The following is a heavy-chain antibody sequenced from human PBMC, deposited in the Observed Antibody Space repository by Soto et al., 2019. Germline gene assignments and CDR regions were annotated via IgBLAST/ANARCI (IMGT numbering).Heavy chain of an antibody. CDR1: GGSISSGDYY. D-gene: IGHD3-10*01. V-gene: IGHV4-30-4*01. CDR2: IYYSGST. Sequence: SETLSLTCTVSGGSISSGDYYWSWIRQPPGKGLEWIGYIYYSGSTYYNPSLRSRVTISVDTSKNQFSLKLNSVTAADTAVYYCARRISGSTAFDIWGQGTMVTVSS. J-gene: IGHJ3*02. CDR3: ARRISGSTAFDI.